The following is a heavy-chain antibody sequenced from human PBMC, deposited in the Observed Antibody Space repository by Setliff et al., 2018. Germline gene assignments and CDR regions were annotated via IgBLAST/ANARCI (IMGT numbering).Heavy chain of an antibody. D-gene: IGHD1-26*01. CDR2: IYHSGSA. CDR3: AREVGTSTSSDAFDV. CDR1: GDSIGSGDYF. Sequence: PSETLSLTCTVSGDSIGSGDYFWSWIRQPPGKGLEWIAYIYHSGSAYYNPSLKSRVTMSVDTSKNQFSLHLTSVTAADTAVYYCAREVGTSTSSDAFDVWGQGMRGTVS. J-gene: IGHJ3*01. V-gene: IGHV4-30-4*08.